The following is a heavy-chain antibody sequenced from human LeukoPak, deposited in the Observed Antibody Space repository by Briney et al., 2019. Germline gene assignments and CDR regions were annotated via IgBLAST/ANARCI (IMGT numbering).Heavy chain of an antibody. Sequence: SETLSLTCTVSGGSISSYYWSWIRQPPGKGLGWIGYIYYSGSTNYNPSLKSRVTISVDTSKNQFSLKLSSVTAADTAVYYCARATIYYYGSGSYSTDYNWFDPWGQGTLVTVSS. D-gene: IGHD3-10*01. J-gene: IGHJ5*02. CDR1: GGSISSYY. CDR3: ARATIYYYGSGSYSTDYNWFDP. CDR2: IYYSGST. V-gene: IGHV4-59*01.